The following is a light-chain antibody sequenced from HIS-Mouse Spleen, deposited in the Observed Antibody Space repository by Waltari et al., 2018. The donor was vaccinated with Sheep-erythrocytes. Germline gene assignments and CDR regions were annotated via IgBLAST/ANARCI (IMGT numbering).Light chain of an antibody. CDR1: TTDVGGFTY. CDR2: DVS. V-gene: IGLV2-11*01. Sequence: QSALTQPRSVSGYPGHSVTISCTGTTTDVGGFTYTSWYQQHPGKAPKHMIYDVSKRPSGVPDRFSGSKSGNTASLTISGLQAEDEADYYCCSYAGSYNYVFGTGTKVTVL. J-gene: IGLJ1*01. CDR3: CSYAGSYNYV.